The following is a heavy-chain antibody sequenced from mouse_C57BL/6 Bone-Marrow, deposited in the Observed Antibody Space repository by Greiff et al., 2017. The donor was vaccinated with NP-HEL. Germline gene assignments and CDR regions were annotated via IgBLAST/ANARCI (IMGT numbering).Heavy chain of an antibody. CDR1: GFTFSDYG. J-gene: IGHJ1*03. D-gene: IGHD2-3*01. CDR2: ISNLAYSI. V-gene: IGHV5-15*01. CDR3: ARQNGYYGWYFDV. Sequence: EVQGVESGGGLVQPGGSLKLSCAASGFTFSDYGMAWVRQAPRKGPEWVAFISNLAYSIYYADTVTGRFTISSENAKNTLYLEMSSLRSEDTAMYYCARQNGYYGWYFDVWGTGTTVTVSS.